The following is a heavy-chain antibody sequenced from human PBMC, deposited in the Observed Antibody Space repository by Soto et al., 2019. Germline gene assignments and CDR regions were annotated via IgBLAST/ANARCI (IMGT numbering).Heavy chain of an antibody. CDR1: GFSLSNARMG. D-gene: IGHD5-12*01. CDR2: IFSNDEK. V-gene: IGHV2-26*01. J-gene: IGHJ4*02. CDR3: ARIGSGYDADYFDY. Sequence: NASGPTLVNPTETLTLTCTVSGFSLSNARMGVSWIRQPPGKALEWLAHIFSNDEKSYSTSLKSRLTISKDTSKSQVVLTMTNMDPVDTATYYCARIGSGYDADYFDYWGQGTLVTSPQ.